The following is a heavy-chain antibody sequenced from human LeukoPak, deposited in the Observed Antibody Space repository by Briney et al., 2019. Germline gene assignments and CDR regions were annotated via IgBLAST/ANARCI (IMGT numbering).Heavy chain of an antibody. CDR3: ARDWGGHGYPGGAFDI. D-gene: IGHD3-16*01. V-gene: IGHV3-7*01. CDR1: GFTFSTYW. J-gene: IGHJ3*02. CDR2: IKPDGSEK. Sequence: PGGSLRLSCAASGFTFSTYWMGWVRQAPGKGLEWVAKIKPDGSEKDHVDSVKGRFTISRDNAKNSLYLQLNSLRAEDTAVYYCARDWGGHGYPGGAFDIWGQGTMVTVSS.